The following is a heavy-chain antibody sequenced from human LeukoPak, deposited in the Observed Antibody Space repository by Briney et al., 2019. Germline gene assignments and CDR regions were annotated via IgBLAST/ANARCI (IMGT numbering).Heavy chain of an antibody. D-gene: IGHD2-15*01. CDR3: ARDCLGYCSGGSCDINYYYYYYMDV. Sequence: ASVKVSCKASGYTFTGYYMHWVRQAPGQGLEWMGWINPNSGGTNYAQKFQGRVTMTRDTSISTAYMELSRLRSDDTAMYYCARDCLGYCSGGSCDINYYYYYYMDVWGKGTTVTVSS. V-gene: IGHV1-2*02. CDR2: INPNSGGT. CDR1: GYTFTGYY. J-gene: IGHJ6*03.